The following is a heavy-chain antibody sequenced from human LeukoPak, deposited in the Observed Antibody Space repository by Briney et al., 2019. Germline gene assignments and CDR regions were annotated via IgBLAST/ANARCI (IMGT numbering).Heavy chain of an antibody. CDR2: INSDGSST. D-gene: IGHD2-15*01. Sequence: GGSLRLSCAASGFTFSSYWVHWVRQAPGKGLVWVSRINSDGSSTSYADSVKGRFTISRDNAKNTLYLQMNRLRVEDTAVYYCASSSGGYNWFDPWGQGTLVTVSS. CDR1: GFTFSSYW. J-gene: IGHJ5*02. CDR3: ASSSGGYNWFDP. V-gene: IGHV3-74*01.